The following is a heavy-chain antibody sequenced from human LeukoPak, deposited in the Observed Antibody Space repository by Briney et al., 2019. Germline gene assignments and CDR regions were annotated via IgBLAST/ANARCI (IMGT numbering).Heavy chain of an antibody. CDR2: INQDGSEK. J-gene: IGHJ5*02. CDR1: AFIFSYYW. V-gene: IGHV3-7*03. Sequence: GGSLRLSCAPSAFIFSYYWMSWVRQAPGKWLEWVANINQDGSEKRYVDSAKGRFTISRDNAENLLYLQMNNLRAEDTAVYYCAREGGSGWYSGWFDPWGQGTLVTVSS. D-gene: IGHD6-19*01. CDR3: AREGGSGWYSGWFDP.